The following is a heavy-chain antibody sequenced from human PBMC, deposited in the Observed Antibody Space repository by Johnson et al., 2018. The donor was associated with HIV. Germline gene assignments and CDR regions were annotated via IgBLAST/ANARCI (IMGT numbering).Heavy chain of an antibody. J-gene: IGHJ3*02. CDR3: ARIPGSGWEHDAFDI. CDR1: GFHFGNAW. D-gene: IGHD6-19*01. Sequence: VQLVESGGGLVKPGGSLRLSCVASGFHFGNAWMNWVRQAPGKGLECISYISSSGTTIYYTDSVKGRFTISRDNAKNSLYLQLNSLRAEDTAVYYCARIPGSGWEHDAFDIWGQGTMVTVSS. CDR2: ISSSGTTI. V-gene: IGHV3-48*01.